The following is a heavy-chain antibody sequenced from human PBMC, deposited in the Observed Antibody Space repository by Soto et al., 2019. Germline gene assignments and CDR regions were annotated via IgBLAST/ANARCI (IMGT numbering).Heavy chain of an antibody. CDR2: IIPIFGTA. CDR3: ARDINTFGGVIWYFDY. CDR1: GGTFSSYA. Sequence: QVQLVQSGAEVKKPGSSVKVSCKASGGTFSSYAISWVRQAPGQGLEWMGGIIPIFGTANYAQKFQGRVTIAADESTSSAYMELISLRSEDTAVYYCARDINTFGGVIWYFDYWGQGTLVTVSS. J-gene: IGHJ4*02. D-gene: IGHD3-16*02. V-gene: IGHV1-69*01.